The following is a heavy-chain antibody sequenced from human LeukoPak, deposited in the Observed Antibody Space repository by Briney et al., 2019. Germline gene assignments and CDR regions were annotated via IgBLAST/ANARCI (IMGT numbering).Heavy chain of an antibody. J-gene: IGHJ4*02. D-gene: IGHD6-6*01. CDR1: GGSISSHY. CDR3: ARWMGLYTSSSPFDY. V-gene: IGHV4-59*11. Sequence: SGTLSLTCTVSGGSISSHYWSWIRQPPGKGLEWIGYIYYSGSTNYNPSLKSRVTISIDTSKNHFSLKLSSVTAADTAVYYCARWMGLYTSSSPFDYWGQGTLVTVSS. CDR2: IYYSGST.